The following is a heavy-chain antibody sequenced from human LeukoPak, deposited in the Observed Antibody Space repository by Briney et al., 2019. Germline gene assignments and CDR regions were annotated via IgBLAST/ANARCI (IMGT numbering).Heavy chain of an antibody. J-gene: IGHJ4*02. Sequence: GGSLRLSCAASGFTFSSYWMSWVRQAPGKGREWVANIKHDGSEKYYVDSVKGRFTISRDNAKNSLYLQMNNLRAQDTAVYYCARSLGGFDYWGQGTLVTVSS. V-gene: IGHV3-7*03. CDR2: IKHDGSEK. D-gene: IGHD3-16*01. CDR1: GFTFSSYW. CDR3: ARSLGGFDY.